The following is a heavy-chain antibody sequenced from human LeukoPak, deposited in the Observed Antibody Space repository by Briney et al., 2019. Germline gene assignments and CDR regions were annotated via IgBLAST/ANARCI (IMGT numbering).Heavy chain of an antibody. D-gene: IGHD3-10*01. CDR2: ISSNGGST. CDR3: ARAVGSESYHLDY. Sequence: PGGSLRLSCAASGFTFGSYAMHWVRQAPGKGLEYVSAISSNGGSTYYANSVKGRLTISRDNSKNMLYLQMGSLRAEDMAVYYCARAVGSESYHLDYWGQGTLVTVSS. V-gene: IGHV3-64*01. J-gene: IGHJ4*02. CDR1: GFTFGSYA.